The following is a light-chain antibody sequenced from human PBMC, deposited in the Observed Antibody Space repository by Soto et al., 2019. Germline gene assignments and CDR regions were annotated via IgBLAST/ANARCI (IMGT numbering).Light chain of an antibody. V-gene: IGKV3-15*01. CDR2: GAS. CDR1: QNVNSN. J-gene: IGKJ2*01. Sequence: EIVMTQSPATLSMSPGERATLSCRATQNVNSNLAWYQHRPGQAPRLLIYGASIRPTGIPARFSGSGSGTKFTLTIDSLQSEDFAVYYCQQYNDWPPMYTFGQGTKLEIK. CDR3: QQYNDWPPMYT.